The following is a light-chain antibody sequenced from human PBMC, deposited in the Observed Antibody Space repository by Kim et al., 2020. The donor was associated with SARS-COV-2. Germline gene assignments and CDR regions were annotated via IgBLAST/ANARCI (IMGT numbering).Light chain of an antibody. CDR3: QQYGSSRLT. J-gene: IGKJ4*01. V-gene: IGKV3-20*01. Sequence: SPGERATLSCRASQSVSSSFLAWYQQKPGQAPRLLIHGASSRATGIPDRFSGSGSGTDFTLTIDRLEPEDFAVYYCQQYGSSRLTFGGGTKVDIK. CDR1: QSVSSSF. CDR2: GAS.